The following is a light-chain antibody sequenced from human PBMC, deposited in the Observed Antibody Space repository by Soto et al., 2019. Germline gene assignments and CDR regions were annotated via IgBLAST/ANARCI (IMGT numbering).Light chain of an antibody. Sequence: EIVLTQSPGTLSLSPGERVTLSCRASQSVSSNYLAWYQQKPGQAPRLLIHGTSSRATGIPDRFSGSGSGTDFTLTISRLEPEDLAVYYCQQYGNSPMYSFGQGTKLEIK. CDR3: QQYGNSPMYS. J-gene: IGKJ2*03. CDR1: QSVSSNY. CDR2: GTS. V-gene: IGKV3-20*01.